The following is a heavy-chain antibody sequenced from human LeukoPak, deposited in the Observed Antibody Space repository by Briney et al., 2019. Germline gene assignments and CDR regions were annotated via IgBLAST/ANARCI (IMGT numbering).Heavy chain of an antibody. J-gene: IGHJ4*02. CDR2: INHSGST. CDR1: GGSFSGYY. CDR3: ARGRPYSSSWYVY. V-gene: IGHV4-34*01. Sequence: KPSETLSLTCAVYGGSFSGYYWSWIRQPPGKGLEWIGEINHSGSTNYNPSLKSRVTISVDTSKNQFSLKLSSVTAADTAVYYCARGRPYSSSWYVYWGQGTLVTVSS. D-gene: IGHD6-13*01.